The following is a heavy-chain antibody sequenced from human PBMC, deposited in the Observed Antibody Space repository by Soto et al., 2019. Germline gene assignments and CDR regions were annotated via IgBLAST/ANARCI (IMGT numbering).Heavy chain of an antibody. J-gene: IGHJ6*02. CDR3: ARAHYGDYGYGMDV. D-gene: IGHD4-17*01. CDR1: GCNIRSGGYS. V-gene: IGHV4-30-2*01. CDR2: IYHSGST. Sequence: SETLSLTCTFSGCNIRSGGYSWSWIRQPPGKGLEWIGYIYHSGSTYYNPSLKSRVTISVDRSKNQFSLKLSSVTAADTAVYYCARAHYGDYGYGMDVWGQGTTVTVSS.